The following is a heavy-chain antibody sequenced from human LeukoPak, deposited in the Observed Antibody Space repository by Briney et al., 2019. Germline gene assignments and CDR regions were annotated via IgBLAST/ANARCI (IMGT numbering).Heavy chain of an antibody. V-gene: IGHV4-31*03. D-gene: IGHD3-10*01. CDR1: GGSISSGGYY. Sequence: TLSLTCTVSGGSISSGGYYWSWIRQHPGKGLEWIGYIYYSGSTYYNPSLKSRVTISVDTSKNQFSLKLSSVTAADTAVYYCARQGLYYYGSGSYAFDAFDIWGQGTMVTVSS. J-gene: IGHJ3*02. CDR3: ARQGLYYYGSGSYAFDAFDI. CDR2: IYYSGST.